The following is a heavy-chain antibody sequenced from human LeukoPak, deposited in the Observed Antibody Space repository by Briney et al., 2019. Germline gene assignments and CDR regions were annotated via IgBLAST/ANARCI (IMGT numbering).Heavy chain of an antibody. CDR1: GGSISSGSYY. Sequence: SETLSLTCTVSGGSISSGSYYWSWIRQPAGKGLEWIGRIYSIGSTNYNPSLKSRVIMSLDTSKNQISLKLSSVTAADTAVYYCAGGGGSGSYRTFDYWGQGALVTVSS. CDR2: IYSIGST. D-gene: IGHD3-10*01. J-gene: IGHJ4*02. CDR3: AGGGGSGSYRTFDY. V-gene: IGHV4-61*02.